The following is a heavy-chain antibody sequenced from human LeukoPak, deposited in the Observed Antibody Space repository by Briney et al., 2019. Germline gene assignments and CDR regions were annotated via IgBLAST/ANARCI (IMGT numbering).Heavy chain of an antibody. V-gene: IGHV3-53*01. J-gene: IGHJ4*02. CDR3: ARYCSSTSCYNLQGRKGFERGAELPDYFDY. D-gene: IGHD2-2*02. CDR2: IYSGGST. Sequence: GGSLRLSCAASGFTVSSNYMSWVRQAPGKGLEWVSVIYSGGSTYYADSVKGRFTISRDNSKNTLYLQMNSLRAEDTAVYYCARYCSSTSCYNLQGRKGFERGAELPDYFDYWGQGTLVTVSS. CDR1: GFTVSSNY.